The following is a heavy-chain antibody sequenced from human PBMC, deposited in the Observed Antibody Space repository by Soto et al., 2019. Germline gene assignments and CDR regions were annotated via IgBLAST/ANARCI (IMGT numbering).Heavy chain of an antibody. J-gene: IGHJ6*02. CDR2: ISAYNGNT. D-gene: IGHD6-6*01. CDR1: GYTFTSYC. V-gene: IGHV1-18*01. Sequence: ASVKLSCKSSGYTFTSYCISWVRQAPGQGLEWMGWISAYNGNTNYAQKLQGRVTMTTDTSTSTAYMELSSLRSDDTAVYYCARYVLAALYAMDVSGQGTRVTVAS. CDR3: ARYVLAALYAMDV.